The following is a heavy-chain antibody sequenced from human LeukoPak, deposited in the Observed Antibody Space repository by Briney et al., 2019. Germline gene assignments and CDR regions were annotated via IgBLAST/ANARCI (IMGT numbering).Heavy chain of an antibody. J-gene: IGHJ4*02. CDR2: IYHSGGT. D-gene: IGHD3-16*01. Sequence: ASETLSLTCSVSGASVSSDSYYWSWIRQPPGKGLEWIGYIYHSGGTNYNPSLKSRVTISVDTSKNQFSLKLSSVTAAVTAVYYCARDRYALTFDFWGQGTLVTVSS. CDR3: ARDRYALTFDF. V-gene: IGHV4-61*01. CDR1: GASVSSDSYY.